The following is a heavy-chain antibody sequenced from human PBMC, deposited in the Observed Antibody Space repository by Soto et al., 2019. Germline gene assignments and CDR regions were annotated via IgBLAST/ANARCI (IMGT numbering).Heavy chain of an antibody. CDR2: ISAYNGNT. D-gene: IGHD2-15*01. J-gene: IGHJ4*02. Sequence: ASVKVSCKASGYTFTSYGISWVRQAPGQGLEWMGWISAYNGNTNYAQKLQGRVTMTTDTSTSTAYMELRSLRSDDTAVYYCTLGYCSGGSRYYFAYWGQGTLVTVSS. CDR1: GYTFTSYG. V-gene: IGHV1-18*01. CDR3: TLGYCSGGSRYYFAY.